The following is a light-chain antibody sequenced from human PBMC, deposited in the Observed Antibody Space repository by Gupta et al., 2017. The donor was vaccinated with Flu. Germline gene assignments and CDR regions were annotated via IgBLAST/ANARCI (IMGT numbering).Light chain of an antibody. CDR1: QSISSTF. V-gene: IGKV3-20*01. Sequence: ELVFTQSPGTLSLSPGERATLSCRASQSISSTFLAWYQQKSGQAPRLLIYGASSRVTGIPDSFTGSGSGKDFTLTINRREHEDCDVYYWQQDSCSLIVGQGPKLDIK. J-gene: IGKJ2*01. CDR2: GAS. CDR3: QQDSCSLI.